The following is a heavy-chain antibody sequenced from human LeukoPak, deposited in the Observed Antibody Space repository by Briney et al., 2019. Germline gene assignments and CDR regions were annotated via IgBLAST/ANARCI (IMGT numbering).Heavy chain of an antibody. Sequence: GASVKVSCKASGYTFTSYDINWVRQATGQELEWMGWMNPHSDNTAYAQKFQGRVTMTKSTSISTAYMELRSLRSEDTAVYYCARDLPRGGPWGQGTLVTVSS. D-gene: IGHD3-10*01. CDR3: ARDLPRGGP. CDR2: MNPHSDNT. CDR1: GYTFTSYD. V-gene: IGHV1-8*01. J-gene: IGHJ5*02.